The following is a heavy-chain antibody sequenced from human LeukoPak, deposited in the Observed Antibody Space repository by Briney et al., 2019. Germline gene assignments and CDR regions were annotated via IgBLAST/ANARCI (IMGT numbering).Heavy chain of an antibody. Sequence: ASVKVSCKASGYTFTGYYMHWVRQAPGQGLEWMGWINPNSGGTNYAQKFQGRVTMTGDTSISTAYMELSRLRSDDTAVYYCAREAAAGRDPPDYWGQGTLVTVSS. CDR2: INPNSGGT. CDR1: GYTFTGYY. D-gene: IGHD6-13*01. J-gene: IGHJ4*02. CDR3: AREAAAGRDPPDY. V-gene: IGHV1-2*02.